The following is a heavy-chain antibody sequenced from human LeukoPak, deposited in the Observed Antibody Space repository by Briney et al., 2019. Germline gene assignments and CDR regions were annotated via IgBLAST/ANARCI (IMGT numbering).Heavy chain of an antibody. V-gene: IGHV4-59*01. CDR1: GDFISTYY. CDR3: ARGVAGYGPYDY. Sequence: SETLSLTCTVSGDFISTYYWSWIRQPPGKGLEWIGYMYYSGSTNYNPSLKSRVTISLDTPKNQFSLRLNSVTAADTAVYYCARGVAGYGPYDYWGQGTLVTVSS. J-gene: IGHJ4*02. D-gene: IGHD5-12*01. CDR2: MYYSGST.